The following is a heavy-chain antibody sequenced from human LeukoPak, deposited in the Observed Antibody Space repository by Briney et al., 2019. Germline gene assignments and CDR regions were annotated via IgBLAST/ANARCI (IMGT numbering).Heavy chain of an antibody. Sequence: ASVKVSCKVSGYTLTEMSIHRVRQAPGGALEWMGGFDPEDGETVYAPKFQGRVTMTEDTSADTAYMELSSLRSEDTAVYYCTTCLNGAGQPVAIYYYGMDVWGQGTTVTVSS. CDR2: FDPEDGET. D-gene: IGHD2-2*01. CDR3: TTCLNGAGQPVAIYYYGMDV. CDR1: GYTLTEMS. V-gene: IGHV1-24*01. J-gene: IGHJ6*02.